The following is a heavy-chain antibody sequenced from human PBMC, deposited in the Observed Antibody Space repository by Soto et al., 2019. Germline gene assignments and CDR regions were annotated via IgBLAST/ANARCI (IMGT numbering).Heavy chain of an antibody. CDR1: GFTFSDYY. CDR2: ISSSGSTI. CDR3: ARDDRASGDYGVAVFDI. V-gene: IGHV3-11*01. J-gene: IGHJ3*02. Sequence: PGRSLRLSCAASGFTFSDYYMSWIRQAPGTGLEWVSYISSSGSTIYYADSVKGRFTISRDNAKKSLYLQMNSLRAEDTAVYYCARDDRASGDYGVAVFDIWGQGTMVTXS. D-gene: IGHD4-17*01.